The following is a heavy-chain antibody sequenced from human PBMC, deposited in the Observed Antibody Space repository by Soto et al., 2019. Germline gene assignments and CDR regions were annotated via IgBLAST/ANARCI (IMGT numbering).Heavy chain of an antibody. V-gene: IGHV3-30-3*01. CDR1: GFTFSSYA. Sequence: GGSLRLSCAASGFTFSSYAMHWVRQAPGKGLEWVAVISYDGSNKYYADSVKGRFTISRDNSKNTLYLQMNSLRAEDTAVYYCARSAAAPPCYGMDVWGQGTTVTVSS. D-gene: IGHD6-13*01. J-gene: IGHJ6*02. CDR3: ARSAAAPPCYGMDV. CDR2: ISYDGSNK.